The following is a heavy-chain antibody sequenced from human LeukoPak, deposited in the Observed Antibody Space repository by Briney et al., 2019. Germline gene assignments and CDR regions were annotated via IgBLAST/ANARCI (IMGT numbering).Heavy chain of an antibody. J-gene: IGHJ4*02. V-gene: IGHV4-59*08. CDR2: IYYTGGT. Sequence: SVTLSLTCAVSGGSIGSYYWSWIRQPPGKGLEWIGLIYYTGGTHYNPSLRSRVTMSVDTSKRQLSLKLSSLTAADSAVYFCARRSTIENFFDCWGQGTPVTVSS. CDR1: GGSIGSYY. D-gene: IGHD5/OR15-5a*01. CDR3: ARRSTIENFFDC.